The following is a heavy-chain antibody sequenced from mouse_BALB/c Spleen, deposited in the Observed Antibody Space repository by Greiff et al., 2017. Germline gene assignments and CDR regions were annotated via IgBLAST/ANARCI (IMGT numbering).Heavy chain of an antibody. CDR3: ARPYGSSPYAMDY. D-gene: IGHD1-1*01. CDR1: GFSLTSYG. CDR2: IWAGGST. V-gene: IGHV2-9*02. J-gene: IGHJ4*01. Sequence: VQLVESGPGLVAPSQSLSITCTVSGFSLTSYGVHWVRQPPGKGLEWLGVIWAGGSTNYNSALMSRLSISKDNSKSQVFLKMNSLQTDDTAMYYCARPYGSSPYAMDYWGQGTSVTVSS.